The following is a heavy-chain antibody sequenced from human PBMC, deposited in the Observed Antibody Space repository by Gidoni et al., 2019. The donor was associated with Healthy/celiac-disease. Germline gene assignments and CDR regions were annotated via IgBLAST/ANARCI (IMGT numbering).Heavy chain of an antibody. CDR3: AKDRAKWELYFDY. J-gene: IGHJ4*02. Sequence: QVQLVESGGGVVQPGRSLRLSCAASGFTFSSYGMHWVRQAPGKGLEWVAVISYDGSNKYYADSVKGRFTISRDNSKNTLYLQMNSLRAEDTAVYYCAKDRAKWELYFDYWGQGTLVTVSS. D-gene: IGHD1-26*01. V-gene: IGHV3-30*18. CDR1: GFTFSSYG. CDR2: ISYDGSNK.